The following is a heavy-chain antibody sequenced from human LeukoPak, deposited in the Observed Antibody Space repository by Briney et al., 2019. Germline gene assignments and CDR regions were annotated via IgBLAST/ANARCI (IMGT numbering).Heavy chain of an antibody. V-gene: IGHV4-39*07. J-gene: IGHJ5*02. Sequence: SETLSLTCTVSGGSISSSSYYWGWIRQPPGKGLEWIGSIYYSGSTYYNPSLKSRVTISVDTSKNQFSLKLSSVTAADTAVYYCARERTLLWFGELYEGWFDPWGQGTLVTVSS. D-gene: IGHD3-10*01. CDR2: IYYSGST. CDR1: GGSISSSSYY. CDR3: ARERTLLWFGELYEGWFDP.